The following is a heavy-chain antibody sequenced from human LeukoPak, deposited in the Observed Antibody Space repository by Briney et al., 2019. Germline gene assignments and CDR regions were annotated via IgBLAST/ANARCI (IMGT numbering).Heavy chain of an antibody. J-gene: IGHJ6*02. V-gene: IGHV4-4*07. D-gene: IGHD3-10*01. CDR3: ARGRSGLGADYYYGMDV. CDR1: GGSISSFY. Sequence: SETLSLTCTVSGGSISSFYWTWIRQPAGKGLEWIGRIYSSGSTNYNPSLKSRLTMSVGTSKNQLSLKVSSVTAADTAVYYCARGRSGLGADYYYGMDVWGQGTTVTVSS. CDR2: IYSSGST.